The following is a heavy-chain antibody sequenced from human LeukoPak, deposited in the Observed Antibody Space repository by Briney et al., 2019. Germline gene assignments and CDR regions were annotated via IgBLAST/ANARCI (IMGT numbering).Heavy chain of an antibody. CDR1: GGSTSSYY. J-gene: IGHJ5*02. V-gene: IGHV4-59*01. D-gene: IGHD6-13*01. CDR3: ARGGAAAGTLNWFDP. CDR2: IYYSGST. Sequence: PSETLSLTCTVSGGSTSSYYWSWIRQPPGKGLEWIGYIYYSGSTNYNPSLKSRVTISVDTSKNQFSLKLSSVTAADTAVYYCARGGAAAGTLNWFDPWGQGTLVTVSS.